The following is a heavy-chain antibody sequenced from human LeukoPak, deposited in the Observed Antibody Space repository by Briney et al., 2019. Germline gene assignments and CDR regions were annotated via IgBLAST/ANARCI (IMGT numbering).Heavy chain of an antibody. CDR2: ISYDGSNK. J-gene: IGHJ4*02. CDR1: GFTFSSYA. CDR3: ARGGTRGLYGIDY. Sequence: PGGSLRLSCAASGFTFSSYAMHWVRQAPGKGLEWVAVISYDGSNKYYADFVKGRFPISRDNSKNTLYLQMNSLRAEDTAVYYCARGGTRGLYGIDYWGQGTLVTVSS. V-gene: IGHV3-30*04. D-gene: IGHD2-8*02.